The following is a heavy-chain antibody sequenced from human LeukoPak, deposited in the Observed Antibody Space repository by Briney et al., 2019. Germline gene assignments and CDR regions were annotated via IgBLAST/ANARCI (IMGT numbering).Heavy chain of an antibody. CDR2: IIPILGIA. Sequence: ASVKVSCKASGGTFSSYAISWVRQALGQGLEWMGRIIPILGIANYAQKFQGRVTITADKSTSTAYMELSSLRSEDTAVYYCARGAYSGYDSVSYWFDPWGQGTLVTVSS. J-gene: IGHJ5*02. V-gene: IGHV1-69*04. CDR3: ARGAYSGYDSVSYWFDP. D-gene: IGHD5-12*01. CDR1: GGTFSSYA.